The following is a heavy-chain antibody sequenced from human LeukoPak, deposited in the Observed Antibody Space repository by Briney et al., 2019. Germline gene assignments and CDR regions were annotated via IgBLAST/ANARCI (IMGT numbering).Heavy chain of an antibody. CDR3: ATSGWYLLPGVY. V-gene: IGHV4-39*01. CDR2: IYYSGST. D-gene: IGHD6-19*01. Sequence: SETLSLTCAVYGGSFSGYYWGWIRQPPGKGLEWIGSIYYSGSTYYNPSLESRVTISVDTSKNQFSLKLSSVTAADTAVYYCATSGWYLLPGVYWGQGTLVTVSS. CDR1: GGSFSGYY. J-gene: IGHJ4*02.